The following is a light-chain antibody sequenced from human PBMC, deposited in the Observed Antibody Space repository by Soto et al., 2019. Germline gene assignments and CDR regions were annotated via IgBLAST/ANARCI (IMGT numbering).Light chain of an antibody. Sequence: EIKMTQSPAILSVSPGESATLSCRASQSVSSYLAWYQQKPGQAPRLLIYAASSRATDIPGRFSGSGSGTEFALTISSLQSEDFAVYYCQQYNDWPQTFGQGTKVDIK. CDR3: QQYNDWPQT. J-gene: IGKJ1*01. CDR1: QSVSSY. V-gene: IGKV3-15*01. CDR2: AAS.